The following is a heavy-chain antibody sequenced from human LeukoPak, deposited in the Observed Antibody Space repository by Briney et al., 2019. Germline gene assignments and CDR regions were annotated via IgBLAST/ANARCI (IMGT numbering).Heavy chain of an antibody. V-gene: IGHV1-69*06. CDR2: IIPIFGTA. CDR3: ATDRSGSYPTDAFDI. Sequence: ASVKVSCKASGGTFSSYAISWVRQAPGQGLEWMGGIIPIFGTANYAQKFQGRVTMTGDTSTDTAYMELSSLRSEDTAVYYCATDRSGSYPTDAFDIWGQGTMVTVSS. J-gene: IGHJ3*02. CDR1: GGTFSSYA. D-gene: IGHD1-26*01.